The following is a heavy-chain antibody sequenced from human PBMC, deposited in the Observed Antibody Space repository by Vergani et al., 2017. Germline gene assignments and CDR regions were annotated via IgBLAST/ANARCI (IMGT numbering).Heavy chain of an antibody. V-gene: IGHV4-38-2*01. D-gene: IGHD2-21*01. CDR2: IHNRGKT. CDR3: ARSQGDYWYFDL. CDR1: GYSIGSGFY. Sequence: QVRLEESGPGLVKASEILSPTCSVSGYSIGSGFYWVWLRRSPGEGLQWLTSIHNRGKTYHNPSLKSRVSVSLDTSKNRFSLNLTSVTATDTAVYYCARSQGDYWYFDLWGPGSLVTVSS. J-gene: IGHJ2*01.